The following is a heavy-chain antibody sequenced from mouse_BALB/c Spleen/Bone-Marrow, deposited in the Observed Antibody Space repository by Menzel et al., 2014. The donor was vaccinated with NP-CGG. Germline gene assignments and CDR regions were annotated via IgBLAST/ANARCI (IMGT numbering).Heavy chain of an antibody. V-gene: IGHV5-12-1*01. CDR3: VRHKNYYAMVC. Sequence: EVKVGESGGGLVKPGGSLKLSCAASGFAFSRYDISWVRQTPEKRLEWVAYITNGGDNTYYPDTVKGRFTISRDNAKNTLYLQMSSLKSEDPAMYYCVRHKNYYAMVCWGQGTSVTISS. CDR1: GFAFSRYD. J-gene: IGHJ4*01. CDR2: ITNGGDNT.